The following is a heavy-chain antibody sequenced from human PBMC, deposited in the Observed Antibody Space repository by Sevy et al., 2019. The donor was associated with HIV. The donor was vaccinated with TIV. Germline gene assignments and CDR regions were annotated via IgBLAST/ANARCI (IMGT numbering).Heavy chain of an antibody. CDR2: IYTSGST. Sequence: SETLSLTCTVSGGSISSYYWSWIRQPAGKGLEWIGRIYTSGSTNYNPSLKSRVTMSVDTSKNQFSLKLSSVTAAVTAVYYCARDIKYYDSSGYFDYWGQGTLVTVSS. CDR3: ARDIKYYDSSGYFDY. J-gene: IGHJ4*02. D-gene: IGHD3-22*01. V-gene: IGHV4-4*07. CDR1: GGSISSYY.